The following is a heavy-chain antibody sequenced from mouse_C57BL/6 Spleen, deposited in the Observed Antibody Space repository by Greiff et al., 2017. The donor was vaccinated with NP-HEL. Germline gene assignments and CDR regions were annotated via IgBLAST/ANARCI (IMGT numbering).Heavy chain of an antibody. V-gene: IGHV5-17*01. CDR3: ARTGYDYEGYFDV. Sequence: DVMLVESGGGLVKPGGSLKLSCAASGFTFSDYGMHWVRQAPEKGLEWVAYISSGSSTIYYADTVKGRFTISRDNAKNTLFLQMTSLRSEDTAMYYCARTGYDYEGYFDVWGTGTTVTVSS. CDR1: GFTFSDYG. J-gene: IGHJ1*03. CDR2: ISSGSSTI. D-gene: IGHD2-4*01.